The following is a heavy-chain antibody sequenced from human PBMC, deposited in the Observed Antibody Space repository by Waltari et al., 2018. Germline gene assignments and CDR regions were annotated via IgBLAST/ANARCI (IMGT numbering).Heavy chain of an antibody. Sequence: EVQLVESGGGLVHPGRSLSLSCAASGFTFDDYALPWVRQAPGKGLEWVAGINWNSDSIGYGDSVKGRFTISRDNARNSLYLQMKSLTTEDTAVYYCLKKNDEVYDRNGLVYDAFDVWGQGTMVTVST. CDR2: INWNSDSI. CDR1: GFTFDDYA. D-gene: IGHD3-22*01. J-gene: IGHJ3*01. V-gene: IGHV3-9*01. CDR3: LKKNDEVYDRNGLVYDAFDV.